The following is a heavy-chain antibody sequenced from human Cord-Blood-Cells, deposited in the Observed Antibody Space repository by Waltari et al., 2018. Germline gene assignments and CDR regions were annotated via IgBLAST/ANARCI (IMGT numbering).Heavy chain of an antibody. CDR3: ARAAVVTAGPTRYFDL. CDR2: INPSGGST. D-gene: IGHD2-21*02. J-gene: IGHJ2*01. V-gene: IGHV1-46*03. Sequence: QVQLVQSGAEVKKPGASVKVSCKASGYTFTSYYMHWVRQAPGQGLEWMGIINPSGGSTSYAQKCQGRVTMTRDTSTSTVYMELSSLRSEDTAVYYCARAAVVTAGPTRYFDLWGRGTLVTVSS. CDR1: GYTFTSYY.